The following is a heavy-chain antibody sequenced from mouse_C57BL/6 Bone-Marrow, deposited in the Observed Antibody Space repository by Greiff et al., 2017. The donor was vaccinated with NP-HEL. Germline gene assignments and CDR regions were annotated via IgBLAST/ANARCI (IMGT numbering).Heavy chain of an antibody. J-gene: IGHJ2*01. CDR2: FYPGDGGI. D-gene: IGHD1-1*01. CDR1: GYAFTSSW. V-gene: IGHV1-82*01. Sequence: QVQLQQSGPELVKPGASVKLSCKASGYAFTSSWMNWVKQRPGQGLEWIGWFYPGDGGINYNGKFKGKATLTADKSSSTAYMLHSRLTSEDSAVYFCARSYYYGSSPLYFDDWGKGTTLTVAA. CDR3: ARSYYYGSSPLYFDD.